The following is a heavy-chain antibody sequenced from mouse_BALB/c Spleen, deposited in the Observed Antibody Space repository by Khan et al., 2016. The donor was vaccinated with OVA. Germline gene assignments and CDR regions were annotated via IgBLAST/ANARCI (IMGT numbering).Heavy chain of an antibody. CDR3: ARAKYRARY. Sequence: QVQLKESGPGLVAPSQRLSITCTVYGYSLARYGVHWVRRPPGKGLEWQGLIWAGGSTNYNWALMSRLSISIDNSKSLVFLIMNSLQTEDTAVYYCARAKYRARYWGQGTTLTVAS. J-gene: IGHJ2*01. D-gene: IGHD3-3*01. CDR1: GYSLARYG. CDR2: IWAGGST. V-gene: IGHV2-9*02.